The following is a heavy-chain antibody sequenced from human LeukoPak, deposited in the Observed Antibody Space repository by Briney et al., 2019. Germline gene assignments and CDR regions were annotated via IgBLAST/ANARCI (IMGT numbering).Heavy chain of an antibody. CDR2: IYSGGST. V-gene: IGHV3-53*01. Sequence: GGSLRLSCAASGFTFTSDWMSWVRQAPGKGLEWVSVIYSGGSTYYADSVKGRFTISRDNSKNTLYLQMNSLRAEDTAVYYCARNVGYYDSSGYYAKDYWGQGTLVTVSS. CDR3: ARNVGYYDSSGYYAKDY. D-gene: IGHD3-22*01. CDR1: GFTFTSDW. J-gene: IGHJ4*02.